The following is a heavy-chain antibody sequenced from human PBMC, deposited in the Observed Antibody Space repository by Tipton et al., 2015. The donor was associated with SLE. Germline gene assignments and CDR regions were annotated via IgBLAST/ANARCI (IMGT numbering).Heavy chain of an antibody. CDR2: IRFDGNIK. V-gene: IGHV3-30*02. D-gene: IGHD6-19*01. J-gene: IGHJ4*02. CDR3: ARDSGSSGLLDY. CDR1: GFTFSTYG. Sequence: SLRLSCAASGFTFSTYGMHWVRQAPGKGLEWVSFIRFDGNIKQYADSVKGRFTISRDNSKNTLYLQMGSLRAEDMAVYYCARDSGSSGLLDYWGQGTLVTVSS.